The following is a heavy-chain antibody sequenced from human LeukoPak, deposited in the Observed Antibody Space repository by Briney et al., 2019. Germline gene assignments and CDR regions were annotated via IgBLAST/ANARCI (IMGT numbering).Heavy chain of an antibody. CDR3: ARREFVYNWNEVLAGAFDI. D-gene: IGHD1-20*01. CDR1: GYSFTSYW. Sequence: GESLKISCKGSGYSFTSYWIGWVRQMPGKGLDWMGIIYPGDSDTRYSPSFQGQVTISADRSISTAYLQWRSLKASATAMYDCARREFVYNWNEVLAGAFDIWGQGTMVTVSS. J-gene: IGHJ3*02. V-gene: IGHV5-51*01. CDR2: IYPGDSDT.